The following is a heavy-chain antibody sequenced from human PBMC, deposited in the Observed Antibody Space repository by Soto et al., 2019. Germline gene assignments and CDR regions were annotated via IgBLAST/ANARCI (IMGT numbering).Heavy chain of an antibody. CDR1: GFTFSSYA. CDR2: ISYDGSNK. Sequence: GGSLRLSCAASGFTFSSYAMHWVRQAPGKGLEWVAVISYDGSNKYYADSVKGRFTISRDNSKNTLYLQMNSLRAEDTAVYYCARDKGGAKLLGRFDAFDIWGQGTMVTVSS. D-gene: IGHD1-26*01. V-gene: IGHV3-30-3*01. CDR3: ARDKGGAKLLGRFDAFDI. J-gene: IGHJ3*02.